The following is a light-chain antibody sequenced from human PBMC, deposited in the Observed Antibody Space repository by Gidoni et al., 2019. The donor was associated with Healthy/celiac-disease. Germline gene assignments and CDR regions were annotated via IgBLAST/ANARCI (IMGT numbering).Light chain of an antibody. CDR1: QSVSSN. Sequence: EIVMTQSPATLSVSPGERATLSCRASQSVSSNLAWYQQKPGQAPRLLIYGASTRATGIPARFSGSGSGTEFTLTISSLQSEDFAVYYCQQYNNWPRTFXYXTKVEIK. V-gene: IGKV3-15*01. CDR3: QQYNNWPRT. CDR2: GAS. J-gene: IGKJ1*01.